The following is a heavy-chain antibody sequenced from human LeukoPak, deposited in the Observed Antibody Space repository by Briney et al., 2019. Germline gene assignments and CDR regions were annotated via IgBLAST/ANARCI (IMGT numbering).Heavy chain of an antibody. J-gene: IGHJ4*02. Sequence: QAGGSLRLSCVGSGFTFNNYAMSWVRQAPGKGLEWVSVISGNGGSIVYADSVKGRFTISRDNSKSTLFLQMNSLRAEDTAVYYCAKDGRATITFDWWGQGTLVTVSS. CDR1: GFTFNNYA. CDR3: AKDGRATITFDW. D-gene: IGHD5-24*01. CDR2: ISGNGGSI. V-gene: IGHV3-23*01.